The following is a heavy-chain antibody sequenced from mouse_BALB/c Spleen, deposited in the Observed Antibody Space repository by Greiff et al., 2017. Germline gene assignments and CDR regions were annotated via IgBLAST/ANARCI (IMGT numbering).Heavy chain of an antibody. CDR2: IWSGGST. CDR1: GFSLTSYG. J-gene: IGHJ4*01. CDR3: ARDDYDLYYAMGN. V-gene: IGHV2-2*02. Sequence: QVQLQQSGPGLVAPSQSLSITCTVSGFSLTSYGVHWVRQSPGKGLEWLGVIWSGGSTDYNAAFISRLSISKDNSKSQVFFKMNSLQANDTAIYYCARDDYDLYYAMGNWGQGTSVTVSS. D-gene: IGHD2-4*01.